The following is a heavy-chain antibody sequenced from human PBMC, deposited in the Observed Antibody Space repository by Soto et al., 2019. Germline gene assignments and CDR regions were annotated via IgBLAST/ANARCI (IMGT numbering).Heavy chain of an antibody. CDR2: ISGSGVST. J-gene: IGHJ6*03. V-gene: IGHV3-23*01. Sequence: EVQLLESGGGLVQPGGSLRLSCAASGFTFSSYAMSWVRQAPGKGLEWFSAISGSGVSTYYADSVKGRFTISRDNSKNTLYLQMNSLRAEDTAVDYCAKDRSESHYMDVWGKGTTVTVSS. CDR3: AKDRSESHYMDV. CDR1: GFTFSSYA.